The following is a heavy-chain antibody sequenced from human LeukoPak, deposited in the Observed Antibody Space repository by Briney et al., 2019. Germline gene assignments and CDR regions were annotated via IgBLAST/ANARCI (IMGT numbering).Heavy chain of an antibody. D-gene: IGHD2/OR15-2a*01. V-gene: IGHV3-30*03. CDR1: GFTFSSYG. Sequence: GGSLRLSCAASGFTFSSYGMHWVRQAPGKGLEWVAVISYDGSHKNCADSVKGRFTVSRDNSKNTLYLQMNSLRAEDTAVYYCARVAVIYYYYMEVWGKGTTVTVSS. CDR2: ISYDGSHK. J-gene: IGHJ6*03. CDR3: ARVAVIYYYYMEV.